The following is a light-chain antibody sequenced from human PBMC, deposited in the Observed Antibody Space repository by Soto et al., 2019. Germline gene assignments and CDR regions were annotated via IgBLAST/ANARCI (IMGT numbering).Light chain of an antibody. Sequence: ILMTQSPATLSLSPGERATLSCRASQSGSSDLAWYQQTPGQAPWLLIYRPSTRATGVPARFSVSGSGTDFTLTISSLQSEDCAVSDCQQYNYWAPLTFGGGTMVEIK. CDR3: QQYNYWAPLT. J-gene: IGKJ4*01. CDR2: RPS. V-gene: IGKV3-15*01. CDR1: QSGSSD.